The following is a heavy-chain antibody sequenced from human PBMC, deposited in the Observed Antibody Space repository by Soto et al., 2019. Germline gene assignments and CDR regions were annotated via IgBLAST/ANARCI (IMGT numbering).Heavy chain of an antibody. CDR3: ARGSYAIYYYYGMDV. Sequence: SETLSLTCTVSGGSISSSSYYWGWIRQPPGKGLEWIGSIYYSGSTNYNPSLKSRVTISVDTSKNQFSLKLSSVTAADTAVYYGARGSYAIYYYYGMDVWGQGTTVTVA. CDR1: GGSISSSSYY. V-gene: IGHV4-39*07. CDR2: IYYSGST. J-gene: IGHJ6*02. D-gene: IGHD1-26*01.